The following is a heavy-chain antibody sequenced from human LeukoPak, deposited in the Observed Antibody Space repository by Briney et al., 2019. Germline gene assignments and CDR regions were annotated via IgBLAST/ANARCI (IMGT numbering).Heavy chain of an antibody. Sequence: ASVKVSCKPSGYNFIYYYIHWVRQAPGQGLEWMALINPSGGSTSYAQKFQGRVTMTRDTSTSTVYRELRSLRSEDTAVYYCARGPYSGGWYGLDYWGQGTLVTVSS. J-gene: IGHJ4*02. CDR2: INPSGGST. CDR3: ARGPYSGGWYGLDY. D-gene: IGHD6-19*01. V-gene: IGHV1-46*01. CDR1: GYNFIYYY.